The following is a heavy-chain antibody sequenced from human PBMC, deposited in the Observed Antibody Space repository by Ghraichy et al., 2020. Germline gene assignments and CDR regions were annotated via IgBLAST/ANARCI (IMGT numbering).Heavy chain of an antibody. J-gene: IGHJ4*02. CDR2: IKQDGSEK. CDR1: GFTFSSYW. V-gene: IGHV3-7*01. D-gene: IGHD3-9*01. Sequence: GGSLRLSCAASGFTFSSYWMSWVRQAPGKGLEWVANIKQDGSEKYYVDSVKGRFTISRDNAKNSLYLQMNSLRAEDTAVYYCARLNYDILTGYYFNYWGQGTLVTVSS. CDR3: ARLNYDILTGYYFNY.